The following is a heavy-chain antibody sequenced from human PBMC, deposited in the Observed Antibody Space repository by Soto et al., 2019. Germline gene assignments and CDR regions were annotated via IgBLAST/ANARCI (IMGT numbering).Heavy chain of an antibody. CDR1: GFIVSHNY. D-gene: IGHD1-20*01. J-gene: IGHJ4*02. V-gene: IGHV3-53*01. CDR2: IYSSGAT. Sequence: EVQLVESGGGLIQPGGSLRLSCIPSGFIVSHNYMSWVRQAPGTGLEWVSVIYSSGATYYADSVKGRFTISRDDSKNTLYLKMNSLSAEDTAVYYCARGITGTTFDYWGQGTLVIVSS. CDR3: ARGITGTTFDY.